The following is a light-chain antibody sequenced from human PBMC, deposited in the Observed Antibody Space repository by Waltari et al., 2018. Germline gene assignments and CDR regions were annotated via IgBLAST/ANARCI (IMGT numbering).Light chain of an antibody. Sequence: VILTQSPATLSLSPGERATLSCRASQSVSSYLAWYQQKPGQAPRLLIYGASSRATGIPDRFSGSGSGTEFTLTISSLEPEDFAVYYCQKYSSSPWTFGQGTKVETK. CDR1: QSVSSY. CDR2: GAS. J-gene: IGKJ1*01. CDR3: QKYSSSPWT. V-gene: IGKV3-20*01.